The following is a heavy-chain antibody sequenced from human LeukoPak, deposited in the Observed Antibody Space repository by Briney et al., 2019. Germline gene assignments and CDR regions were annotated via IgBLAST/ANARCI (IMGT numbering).Heavy chain of an antibody. CDR1: GFTFGDYA. CDR3: TRSGNYYDSRGYPKYYFDY. CDR2: IRSKAYGGTT. V-gene: IGHV3-49*04. J-gene: IGHJ4*02. Sequence: PGGSLRLFCTASGFTFGDYAMSWVRQAPGKGLEWVGFIRSKAYGGTTEYAASVKGRFTISRDDSKSIADLQMNSLKTEDTAVYYCTRSGNYYDSRGYPKYYFDYWGQGTLVTVSS. D-gene: IGHD3-22*01.